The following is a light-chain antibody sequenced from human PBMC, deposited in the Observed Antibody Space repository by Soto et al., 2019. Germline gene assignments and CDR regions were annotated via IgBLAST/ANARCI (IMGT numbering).Light chain of an antibody. CDR1: QSVSSSY. CDR2: GAS. J-gene: IGKJ1*01. V-gene: IGKV3-20*01. Sequence: EIVLTQSPGTLSLSPGERATLPCRASQSVSSSYLAWYQQKPGQAPRLLIYGASSRATGIPDRLSGSGSGTDFTLTISRLEPEDFAVYYCQQYGSSWTFGQGTKVDIK. CDR3: QQYGSSWT.